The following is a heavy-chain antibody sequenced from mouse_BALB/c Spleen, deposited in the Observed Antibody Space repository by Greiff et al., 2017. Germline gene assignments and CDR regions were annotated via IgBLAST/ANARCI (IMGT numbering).Heavy chain of an antibody. J-gene: IGHJ2*01. D-gene: IGHD1-1*01. V-gene: IGHV1S81*02. CDR2: INPSNGGT. CDR1: GYTFTSYY. Sequence: QVQLKQSGAELVKPGASVKLSCKASGYTFTSYYMYWVKQRPGQGLEWIGEINPSNGGTNFNEKFKSKATLTVDKSSSTAYMQLSSLTSEDSAVYYCRGYYYGSSYYFDYWGQGTTLTVSS. CDR3: RGYYYGSSYYFDY.